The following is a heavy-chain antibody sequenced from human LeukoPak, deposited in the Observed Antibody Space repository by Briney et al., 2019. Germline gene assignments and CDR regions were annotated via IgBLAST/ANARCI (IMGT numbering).Heavy chain of an antibody. CDR3: AKSRYCSSTSCFRYGMDV. Sequence: GGSLRLSCAASGFTFSSYAMSWVRQAPGKGLEWVSVISGSGGSTYYADSVKGRFTISRDNSKNTLYLQMNSLRAEDTAVYYCAKSRYCSSTSCFRYGMDVWGQGTTVTVSS. V-gene: IGHV3-23*01. CDR1: GFTFSSYA. CDR2: ISGSGGST. J-gene: IGHJ6*02. D-gene: IGHD2-2*01.